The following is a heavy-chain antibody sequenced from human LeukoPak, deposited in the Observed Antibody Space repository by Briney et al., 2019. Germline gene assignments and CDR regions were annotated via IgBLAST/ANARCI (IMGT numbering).Heavy chain of an antibody. D-gene: IGHD3-3*01. J-gene: IGHJ6*02. V-gene: IGHV4-34*01. CDR1: GGSFSGNY. CDR3: AREGVLRFLEWLLPPYYYYGMDV. Sequence: SETLSLTCAVYGGSFSGNYWSWIRQPPGKGLEWIGEINHSGSTNYNPSLKSRVTISVDTSKNQFSLKLSSVTAADTAVYYCAREGVLRFLEWLLPPYYYYGMDVWGQGTTVTVSS. CDR2: INHSGST.